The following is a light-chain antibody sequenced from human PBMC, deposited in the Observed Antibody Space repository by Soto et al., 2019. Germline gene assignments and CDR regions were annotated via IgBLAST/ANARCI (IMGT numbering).Light chain of an antibody. V-gene: IGKV3-20*01. CDR1: QSVNSSY. CDR2: AAS. Sequence: EIVLTQSPGTLSLSPGERATLSCRASQSVNSSYFAWYQQKPGQSPRLLIYAASTRATGIPDRFIGSGSGANFTYTISRLEPEDFAVYYLQQYDTSRWTFGQGTKVEI. CDR3: QQYDTSRWT. J-gene: IGKJ1*01.